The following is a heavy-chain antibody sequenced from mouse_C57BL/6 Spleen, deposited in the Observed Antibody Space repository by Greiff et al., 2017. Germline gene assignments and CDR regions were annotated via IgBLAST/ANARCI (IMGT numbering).Heavy chain of an antibody. CDR2: IYPSDSET. CDR3: ASYYYGSRGYAMDY. Sequence: QVHVKQPGAELVRPGSSVKLSCKASGYTFTSYWMDWVKQRPGQGLEWIGNIYPSDSETHYNQKFKDKATLTVDKSSSTAYMQLSSLTSEDSAVYYCASYYYGSRGYAMDYWGQGTSVTVSS. D-gene: IGHD1-1*01. V-gene: IGHV1-61*01. J-gene: IGHJ4*01. CDR1: GYTFTSYW.